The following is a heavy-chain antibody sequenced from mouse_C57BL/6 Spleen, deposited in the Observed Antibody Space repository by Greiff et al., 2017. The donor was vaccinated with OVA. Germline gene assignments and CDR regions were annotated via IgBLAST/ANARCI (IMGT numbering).Heavy chain of an antibody. CDR3: SRSGRFYYGSGWGYFDV. D-gene: IGHD1-1*01. J-gene: IGHJ1*03. Sequence: VQLQQSGPELVKPGASVKISCKASGYSFTDYNMNWVKQSNGKSLEWIGVINPNYGTTSYNQKFKGKATLTVDQSSSTAYMQLNSLTSEDSAVYDCSRSGRFYYGSGWGYFDVWGTGTTVTVSS. V-gene: IGHV1-39*01. CDR2: INPNYGTT. CDR1: GYSFTDYN.